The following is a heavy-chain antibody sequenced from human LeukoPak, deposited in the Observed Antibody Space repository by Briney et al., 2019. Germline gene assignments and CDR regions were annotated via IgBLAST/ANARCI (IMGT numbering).Heavy chain of an antibody. CDR2: IYYSGTT. CDR1: GGSISSSGYY. Sequence: PSETLSLTCTVSGGSISSSGYYWGWIRQPPGTGLEFFGIIYYSGTTYYNPSLKSRITISVDTSKSQFSLRLSSVTAADTAVYYCARLGCSGGDCYIDFWGQGTLVTVSS. J-gene: IGHJ4*02. V-gene: IGHV4-39*01. D-gene: IGHD2-21*02. CDR3: ARLGCSGGDCYIDF.